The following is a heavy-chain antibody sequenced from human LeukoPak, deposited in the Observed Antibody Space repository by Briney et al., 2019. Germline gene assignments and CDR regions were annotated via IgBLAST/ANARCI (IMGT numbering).Heavy chain of an antibody. Sequence: PSETLSLTCAVYGGSFSGYYWSWIRQPPGKGLEWIGEINHSGSTNYNPSLKSRVTISVDTSKNQFSLKLSSVTAADTAVYYCFLVILTGYYTRNFFDYWGQGTLVTVSS. CDR1: GGSFSGYY. V-gene: IGHV4-34*01. CDR3: FLVILTGYYTRNFFDY. J-gene: IGHJ4*02. D-gene: IGHD3-9*01. CDR2: INHSGST.